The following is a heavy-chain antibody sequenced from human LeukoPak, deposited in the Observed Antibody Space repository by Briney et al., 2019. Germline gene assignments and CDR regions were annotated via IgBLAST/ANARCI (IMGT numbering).Heavy chain of an antibody. CDR2: IIPILGIA. Sequence: ASVKVSCKASGGTFSSYAISWVRQAPGQGLEWMGRIIPILGIANYAQKFQGRVTITADKSTRTAYMELSSLRSEDTAVYYCARVDGDIVVVTAIAPYYYYYGMDVWGQGTTVTVSS. D-gene: IGHD2-21*02. J-gene: IGHJ6*02. CDR3: ARVDGDIVVVTAIAPYYYYYGMDV. CDR1: GGTFSSYA. V-gene: IGHV1-69*04.